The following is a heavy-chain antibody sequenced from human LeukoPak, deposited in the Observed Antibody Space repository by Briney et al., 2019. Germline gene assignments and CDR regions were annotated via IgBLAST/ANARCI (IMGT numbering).Heavy chain of an antibody. Sequence: SETLSLTCSVSGGSINLYYWRWIRQPPGKGLEWIGYISYTGGETNYNPSRKSRLTISVDTSKNQFSLMLTSVTAADTAVYYCARQPAATAAFDIWAQGTMVTVSS. D-gene: IGHD5-18*01. J-gene: IGHJ3*02. CDR3: ARQPAATAAFDI. CDR1: GGSINLYY. V-gene: IGHV4-59*08. CDR2: ISYTGGET.